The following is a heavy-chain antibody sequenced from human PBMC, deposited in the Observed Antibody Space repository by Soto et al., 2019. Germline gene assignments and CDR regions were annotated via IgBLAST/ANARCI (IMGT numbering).Heavy chain of an antibody. Sequence: EVQLLESGGGLVQPGGSLRLSCAASGFTFSSYAMSWVRQAPGKGLEWVSAISGSGGSTYYADSVKGRFTISRDNSKNTLYLQMNSPRAEDTAVYYCAKDPPSDFWSGYENDYWGQGTLVTVSS. CDR3: AKDPPSDFWSGYENDY. J-gene: IGHJ4*02. CDR2: ISGSGGST. V-gene: IGHV3-23*01. CDR1: GFTFSSYA. D-gene: IGHD3-3*01.